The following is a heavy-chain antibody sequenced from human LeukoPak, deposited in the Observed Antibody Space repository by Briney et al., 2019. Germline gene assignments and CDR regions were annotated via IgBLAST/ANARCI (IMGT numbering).Heavy chain of an antibody. D-gene: IGHD2-2*02. CDR3: ARGYCSSTSCYTHWFDP. CDR2: IYYSGST. V-gene: IGHV4-59*12. J-gene: IGHJ5*02. CDR1: GGSITGYY. Sequence: SETLSLTCTVSGGSITGYYWSWIRQPPGKGLEWIGYIYYSGSTNYNPSLKNRVTMPVDTSKNQFSLKLSSVTAADTAVYYCARGYCSSTSCYTHWFDPWGQGTLVTVSS.